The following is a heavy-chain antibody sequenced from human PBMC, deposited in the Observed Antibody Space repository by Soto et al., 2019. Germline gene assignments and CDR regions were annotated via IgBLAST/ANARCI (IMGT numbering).Heavy chain of an antibody. CDR3: ARLSQYCGGACYTHGFDP. J-gene: IGHJ5*02. CDR1: GGSISSSSNY. Sequence: TSETLSLTCTVSGGSISSSSNYWGWIRQPPGKGLEWIGSIYYSGSTYYNPSLKSRVTISVDTSKNQFSLKLSSVTAADTAVYYCARLSQYCGGACYTHGFDPWGQGTLVTVSS. CDR2: IYYSGST. D-gene: IGHD2-21*02. V-gene: IGHV4-39*01.